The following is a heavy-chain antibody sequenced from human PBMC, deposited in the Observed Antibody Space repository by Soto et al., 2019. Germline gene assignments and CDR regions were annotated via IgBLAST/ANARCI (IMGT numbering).Heavy chain of an antibody. V-gene: IGHV3-30*18. D-gene: IGHD2-2*01. J-gene: IGHJ4*02. CDR3: AKDWVGGSNRYQLDK. CDR1: GFGFSDYG. CDR2: ISHYETEK. Sequence: GGSLRLSCVASGFGFSDYGMHWVRQAPGKGLEWVAVISHYETEKYFEDSVKGRFTISRDNSKNTVYLQLNSLRVEDTAVYYCAKDWVGGSNRYQLDKWGQGTLVTVSS.